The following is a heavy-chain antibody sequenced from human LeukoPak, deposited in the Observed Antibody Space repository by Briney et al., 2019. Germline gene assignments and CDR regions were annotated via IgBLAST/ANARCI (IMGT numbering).Heavy chain of an antibody. D-gene: IGHD6-19*01. CDR3: ARVGWYDHHFDY. CDR1: GGSFSAYY. V-gene: IGHV4-34*01. J-gene: IGHJ4*02. Sequence: SETLSLTCAVYGGSFSAYYWSWIRQPPGKGLEWIGEINHSGSTNYNPSLKSRVTISVDTSKNQFSLKVSSVTAAGTAVYYCARVGWYDHHFDYWGQGTLVTVSS. CDR2: INHSGST.